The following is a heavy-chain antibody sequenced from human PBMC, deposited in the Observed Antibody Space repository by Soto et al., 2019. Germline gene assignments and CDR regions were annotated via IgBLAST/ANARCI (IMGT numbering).Heavy chain of an antibody. CDR1: GFTFSSYG. J-gene: IGHJ4*02. D-gene: IGHD4-4*01. V-gene: IGHV3-33*01. CDR2: IWYDGSNK. CDR3: AREREDYSNYVLLAY. Sequence: GGSLRLSCAASGFTFSSYGMHWVRQAPGKGLEWVAVIWYDGSNKYYADSVKGRFTISRDNSKNTLYLQMNSLRAEDTAVYYCAREREDYSNYVLLAYWGQGTLVTVSS.